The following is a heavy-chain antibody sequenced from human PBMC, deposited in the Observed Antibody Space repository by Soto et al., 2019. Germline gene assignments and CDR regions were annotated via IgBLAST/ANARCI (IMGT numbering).Heavy chain of an antibody. CDR3: ATQYYYDSSGPFYYFDY. CDR2: ISAYNGNT. V-gene: IGHV1-18*01. Sequence: QVQLVQSGAEVKKPGASVKVSCKASGYTFTSYGISWVRQAPGQGLEWMGWISAYNGNTNYAQKIQGRVTMTTDTSTSTAYMELRSLRSDDTAVYYCATQYYYDSSGPFYYFDYLGQGTLVTVSS. CDR1: GYTFTSYG. D-gene: IGHD3-22*01. J-gene: IGHJ4*02.